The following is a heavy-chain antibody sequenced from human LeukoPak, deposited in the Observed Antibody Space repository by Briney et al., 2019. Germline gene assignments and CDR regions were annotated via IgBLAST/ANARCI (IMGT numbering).Heavy chain of an antibody. CDR2: INSDGSST. J-gene: IGHJ4*02. CDR3: ARGQFHGYSDY. Sequence: PGGSLRLSCAASGFTFTSYWMHWVRQAPGKGLVWVSRINSDGSSTSYADSVKGRFTISRDNAKNTLYLQMNSLRAEDTAVYYCARGQFHGYSDYWGQGTLVTVSS. V-gene: IGHV3-74*01. D-gene: IGHD3-22*01. CDR1: GFTFTSYW.